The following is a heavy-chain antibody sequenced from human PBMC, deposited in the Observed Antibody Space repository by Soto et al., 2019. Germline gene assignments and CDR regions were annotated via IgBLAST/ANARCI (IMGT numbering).Heavy chain of an antibody. CDR1: GGSFSGYY. CDR3: AGAYYDFWSGLRTHWFDP. CDR2: INHSRST. V-gene: IGHV4-34*01. J-gene: IGHJ5*02. D-gene: IGHD3-3*01. Sequence: SETLSLTCAVYGGSFSGYYWSWIRQPPGKGLEWIGEINHSRSTNYNPSLKSRVAISVDTSKTQFSLKLSSVTAADTAAYYCAGAYYDFWSGLRTHWFDPWGQGTLVTVSS.